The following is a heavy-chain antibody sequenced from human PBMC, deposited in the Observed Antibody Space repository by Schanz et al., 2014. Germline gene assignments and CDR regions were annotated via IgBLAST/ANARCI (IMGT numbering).Heavy chain of an antibody. Sequence: QVQLQESGPGLVKPSGTLSLTCTVSGGSISSNNWWTWVRQPPGKGLEWIGEIYQRGKTTYDPSLKSRLTVSMDKSSNQFSLRLTSVTAADTAVYFCAGRPVRARSGGLDSWGQGTLVTVSS. D-gene: IGHD6-19*01. V-gene: IGHV4-4*02. CDR1: GGSISSNNW. J-gene: IGHJ4*02. CDR3: AGRPVRARSGGLDS. CDR2: IYQRGKT.